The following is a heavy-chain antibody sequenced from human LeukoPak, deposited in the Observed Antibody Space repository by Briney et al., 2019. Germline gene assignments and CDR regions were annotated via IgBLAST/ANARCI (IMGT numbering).Heavy chain of an antibody. V-gene: IGHV3-73*01. CDR3: TRASEI. CDR1: GFTFSGSA. CDR2: IRSKTNSYAT. Sequence: GGSLRLSCAASGFTFSGSAIHWVRQASGKGLEWVGRIRSKTNSYATAYAASVKGTFTISRDDSENTAYLQMISLRTEDTAVYYCTRASEIWGQGTMVAVSS. J-gene: IGHJ3*02.